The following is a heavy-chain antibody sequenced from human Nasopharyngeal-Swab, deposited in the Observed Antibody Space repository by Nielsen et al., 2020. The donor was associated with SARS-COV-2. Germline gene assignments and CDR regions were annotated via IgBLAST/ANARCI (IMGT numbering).Heavy chain of an antibody. D-gene: IGHD3-22*01. CDR3: ARPGHYDSSGYYGDFDY. J-gene: IGHJ4*02. CDR1: GYTFTNYA. V-gene: IGHV7-4-1*02. Sequence: ASVKVSCKASGYTFTNYAMNWVRQAPGQGLEWMGWINTNTGNPTYAQGFTGRFAFSLDTSVSTAYLQISSLKAEDTAVYYCARPGHYDSSGYYGDFDYWGQGTLVTVSS. CDR2: INTNTGNP.